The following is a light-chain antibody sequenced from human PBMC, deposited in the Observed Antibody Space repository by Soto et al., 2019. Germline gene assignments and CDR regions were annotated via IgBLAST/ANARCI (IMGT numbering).Light chain of an antibody. Sequence: QSALTQPASVSGSPGQSITISCTGSSSDVCAYRYVSWFQQHPGRAPKLIIYEVSNRPSGVSDRFSGSKSDNTASLTISGLKAEDEADYHCSSYTTTTAWVFGGGTKVTVL. CDR3: SSYTTTTAWV. CDR2: EVS. J-gene: IGLJ3*02. CDR1: SSDVCAYRY. V-gene: IGLV2-14*01.